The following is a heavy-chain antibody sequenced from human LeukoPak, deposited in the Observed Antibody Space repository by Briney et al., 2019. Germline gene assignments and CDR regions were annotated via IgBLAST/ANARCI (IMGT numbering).Heavy chain of an antibody. V-gene: IGHV3-53*01. CDR2: LYSAGNT. Sequence: GGSLRLSCAASGLTVSSNYMSWVRQAPGRGLEWVAVLYSAGNTFYADSLKGRFTISRDNSKNTLYLQMSRLRADDTAVYYCARVIADHGYFAPWGQGTLVTVPS. D-gene: IGHD4-17*01. J-gene: IGHJ5*02. CDR3: ARVIADHGYFAP. CDR1: GLTVSSNY.